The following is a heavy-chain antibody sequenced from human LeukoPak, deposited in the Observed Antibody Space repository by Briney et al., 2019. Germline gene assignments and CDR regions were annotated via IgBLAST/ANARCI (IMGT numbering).Heavy chain of an antibody. D-gene: IGHD3-9*01. V-gene: IGHV3-74*01. CDR3: ARVHAKKLRYFDWLPKQEWHDAFDI. CDR1: GFTFSSYW. CDR2: INSDGSST. J-gene: IGHJ3*02. Sequence: GGSLRLSCAASGFTFSSYWMHWVRQAPGKGLVWVSRINSDGSSTSYADSVKGRFTISRDNAKNTLYLQMNSLRAEDTAVYYCARVHAKKLRYFDWLPKQEWHDAFDIWGQGTMVTVSS.